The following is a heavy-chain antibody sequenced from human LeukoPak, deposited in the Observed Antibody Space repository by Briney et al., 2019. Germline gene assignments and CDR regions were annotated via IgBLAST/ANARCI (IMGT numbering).Heavy chain of an antibody. CDR1: GFIFSSAW. CDR2: IKSKTDRGTI. D-gene: IGHD5-12*01. V-gene: IGHV3-15*01. CDR3: TTGQGGYVPDAFDI. Sequence: GGSLRLSCAASGFIFSSAWMTWVRQAPGKGLEWDGRIKSKTDRGTIDYAAPVKGRFTISRDDSKNTLYLQMNSLKTEDTAVYYCTTGQGGYVPDAFDIWGQGTMVTVSS. J-gene: IGHJ3*02.